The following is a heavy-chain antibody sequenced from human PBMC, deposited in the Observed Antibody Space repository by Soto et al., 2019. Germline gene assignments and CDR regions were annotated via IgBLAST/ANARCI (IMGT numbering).Heavy chain of an antibody. J-gene: IGHJ4*02. CDR1: GFTFSTYW. Sequence: EVQLVESGGDLVQPGGSLRLSCAASGFTFSTYWMHWVRQAPGKGLLWVSRIKTDGTYATYADSVKGRFTISRDNAKNTLYLPMNSLRVEDATVYYWAAGGSGYYANWGQGTLVTVSS. CDR3: AAGGSGYYAN. V-gene: IGHV3-74*01. D-gene: IGHD3-22*01. CDR2: IKTDGTYA.